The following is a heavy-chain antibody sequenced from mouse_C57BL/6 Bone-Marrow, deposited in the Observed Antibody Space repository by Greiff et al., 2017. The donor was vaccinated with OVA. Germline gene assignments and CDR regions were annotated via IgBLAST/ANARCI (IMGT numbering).Heavy chain of an antibody. CDR1: GYAFSSSW. V-gene: IGHV1-82*01. CDR2: IYPGDGDT. Sequence: QVQLQQSGPELVKPGASVKISCKASGYAFSSSWMNWVKQRPGKGLEWIGRIYPGDGDTNYNGKFKGKATLTADKSSSTAYMQLSSLTSEDSAVYYCARRDDCGFYAMDYWGQGTSVTVSS. CDR3: ARRDDCGFYAMDY. D-gene: IGHD2-4*01. J-gene: IGHJ4*01.